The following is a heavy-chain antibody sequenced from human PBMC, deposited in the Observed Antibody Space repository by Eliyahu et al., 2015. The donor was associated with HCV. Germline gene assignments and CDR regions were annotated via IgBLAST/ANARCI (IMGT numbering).Heavy chain of an antibody. Sequence: DVQLVESGGGLVQPGGSXRLSCEAXGFXLGTNWLAWVRQAPGKGLEWVANIQQDGSEKYYVDSVKGRFTISRDNSKNSLYLQMDRLRAEDTAVYYCARDSGRAWGIFDYWGQGTLVTVSP. CDR1: GFXLGTNW. CDR3: ARDSGRAWGIFDY. D-gene: IGHD3-16*01. V-gene: IGHV3-7*03. CDR2: IQQDGSEK. J-gene: IGHJ4*02.